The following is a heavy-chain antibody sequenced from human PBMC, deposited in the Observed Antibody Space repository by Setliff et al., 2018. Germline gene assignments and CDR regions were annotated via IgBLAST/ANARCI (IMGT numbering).Heavy chain of an antibody. CDR1: GDSMNSGVYY. CDR3: ARGRNVAARLFDS. J-gene: IGHJ4*02. CDR2: IYSGGTT. V-gene: IGHV4-39*01. D-gene: IGHD6-6*01. Sequence: SETLSLTCKVSGDSMNSGVYYWAWIRQPPGKGLEWIGRIYSGGTTYYNSSLKSRVTISVDTSKSQFSLRLNSVTAADTAVYYCARGRNVAARLFDSWGQGTLVTVSS.